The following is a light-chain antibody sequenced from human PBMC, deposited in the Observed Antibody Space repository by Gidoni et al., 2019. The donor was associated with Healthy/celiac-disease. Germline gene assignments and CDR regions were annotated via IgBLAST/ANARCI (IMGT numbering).Light chain of an antibody. CDR3: AAWDDSLNGVV. V-gene: IGLV1-44*01. J-gene: IGLJ2*01. Sequence: QSVLTQPPSASGTPGPRVTIPRSGSSSNIGSNTVNWYQQLPGTAPKLLIYSNNQRPSGVPDRFSGSKSGTSASLAISGLQSEDEADYYCAAWDDSLNGVVFGGGTKLTVL. CDR1: SSNIGSNT. CDR2: SNN.